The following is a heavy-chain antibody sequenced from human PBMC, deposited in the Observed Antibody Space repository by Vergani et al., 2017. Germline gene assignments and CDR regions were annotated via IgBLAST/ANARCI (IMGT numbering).Heavy chain of an antibody. J-gene: IGHJ4*02. D-gene: IGHD3-22*01. CDR3: ATILTDYYDSSGYYQN. CDR2: INPSGGST. CDR1: GYTFTNYY. V-gene: IGHV1-46*01. Sequence: QVLLVQSGAEVKKPGASVRVSCKTSGYTFTNYYIHWVRQAPGQGLEWMGIINPSGGSTSYAQKFQGRVTMTRDTSTSTVYMELSSLRSEDTAVYYCATILTDYYDSSGYYQNWGQGTLVTVSS.